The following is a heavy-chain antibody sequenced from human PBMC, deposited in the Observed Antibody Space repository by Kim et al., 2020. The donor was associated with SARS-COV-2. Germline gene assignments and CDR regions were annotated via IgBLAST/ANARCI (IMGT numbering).Heavy chain of an antibody. J-gene: IGHJ4*02. CDR3: ARDGGEQQLGFDY. Sequence: GGSLRLSCAASGFTFSSYGMHWVRQAPGKGLEWVAVISYDGSNKYYADSVKGRFTISRDNSKNTLYLQMNSLRAEDTAVYYCARDGGEQQLGFDYWGQGTLVTVSS. CDR1: GFTFSSYG. CDR2: ISYDGSNK. V-gene: IGHV3-33*05. D-gene: IGHD6-13*01.